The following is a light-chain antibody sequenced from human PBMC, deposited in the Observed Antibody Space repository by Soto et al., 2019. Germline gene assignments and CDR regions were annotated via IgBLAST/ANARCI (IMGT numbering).Light chain of an antibody. CDR3: QQRSNRPLT. Sequence: EIVLTQSPATLTLSPGERATLSCRASQSVSSYLAWYQQKPGQAPRLLIYGASNRASGIPARFSGSGSGTDFTLTISSLDPEDSAVYYCQQRSNRPLTFGQGTRLEIK. J-gene: IGKJ5*01. V-gene: IGKV3-11*01. CDR2: GAS. CDR1: QSVSSY.